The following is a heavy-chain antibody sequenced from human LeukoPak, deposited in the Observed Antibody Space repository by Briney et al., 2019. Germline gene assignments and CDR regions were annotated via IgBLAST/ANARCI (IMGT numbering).Heavy chain of an antibody. J-gene: IGHJ4*02. CDR2: ISSSSSTI. V-gene: IGHV3-48*01. CDR3: ARERRWELLSPFDY. Sequence: PGGSLRLSCAASGFTFSSYSMNWVSQAPGKGLEWVSYISSSSSTIYYADSVKGRFTISRDNAKNSLYLQMNSLRAEDTAVYYCARERRWELLSPFDYWGQGTLVTVSS. D-gene: IGHD1-26*01. CDR1: GFTFSSYS.